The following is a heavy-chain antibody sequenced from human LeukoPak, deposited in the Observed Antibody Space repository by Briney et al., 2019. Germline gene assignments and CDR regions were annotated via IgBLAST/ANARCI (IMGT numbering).Heavy chain of an antibody. CDR3: AREGRDGYNKRHTAFDI. Sequence: AXVXXXXXAXGYTFTSYYXXWVRQAPGQGLXXXXIINXSGGSTIYAQKFQGRVTMTRDTSTSTVYMELSSLRSEDTAVYYCAREGRDGYNKRHTAFDIWGQGTMVTVSS. V-gene: IGHV1-46*01. J-gene: IGHJ3*02. CDR2: INXSGGST. D-gene: IGHD5-24*01. CDR1: GYTFTSYY.